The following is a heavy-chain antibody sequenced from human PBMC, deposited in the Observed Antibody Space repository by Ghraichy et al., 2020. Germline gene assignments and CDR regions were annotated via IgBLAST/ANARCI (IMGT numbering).Heavy chain of an antibody. V-gene: IGHV4-30-4*01. CDR1: GGSISSGDYY. J-gene: IGHJ6*02. Sequence: SQTLSLTCTVSGGSISSGDYYWSWIRQPPGKGLEWIGYIYYSGSTYYNPSLKSRVTISVDTSKNQFSLKLSSVTAADTAVYYCARDRGEGVVRGAPLVGMDVWGQGTTVTVSS. CDR2: IYYSGST. CDR3: ARDRGEGVVRGAPLVGMDV. D-gene: IGHD3-10*01.